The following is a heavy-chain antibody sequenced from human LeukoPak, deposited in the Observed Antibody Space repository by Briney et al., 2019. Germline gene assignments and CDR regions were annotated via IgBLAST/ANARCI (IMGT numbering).Heavy chain of an antibody. Sequence: PSETLSLTCTVSGGSISSYYWSWIRQPPGKGLEWIGYIYYSGSTNYNPSLKSRVTISVDTSKNQFSLKLSSVTAADTAVYYCARDPMSAFDIWGQGTMVTVSS. CDR3: ARDPMSAFDI. J-gene: IGHJ3*02. V-gene: IGHV4-59*12. CDR1: GGSISSYY. CDR2: IYYSGST.